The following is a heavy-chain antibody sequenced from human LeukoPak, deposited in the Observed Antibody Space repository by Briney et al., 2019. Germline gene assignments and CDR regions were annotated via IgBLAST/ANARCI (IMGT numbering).Heavy chain of an antibody. D-gene: IGHD3-22*01. CDR2: ISGSGDNT. Sequence: QPGGSLRLSCAASGFTFSSYAMSWVRQAPGKGLEWVSGISGSGDNTYYADSVKGRFTISKDKSKNTLYLQMDNLRAEDTGVYFCARLPTFYYDSSGYHYDYWGQGTLVTVSS. V-gene: IGHV3-23*01. J-gene: IGHJ4*02. CDR1: GFTFSSYA. CDR3: ARLPTFYYDSSGYHYDY.